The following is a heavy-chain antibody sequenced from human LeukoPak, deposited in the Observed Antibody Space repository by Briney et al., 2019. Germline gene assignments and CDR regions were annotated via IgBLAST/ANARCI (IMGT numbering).Heavy chain of an antibody. J-gene: IGHJ4*02. CDR3: ARERIRNNDYVWWSYRYTSPFFDY. Sequence: SQSLSLTCAISGDSVSSNSAAWNWIRQSPSSGLEWLGRTFFRSAWYNVYAVSVKNRITSSPSTAKNQFSLQLNSVTPEDTAVYYCARERIRNNDYVWWSYRYTSPFFDYWGQGTLVTVSS. D-gene: IGHD3-16*02. V-gene: IGHV6-1*01. CDR2: TFFRSAWYN. CDR1: GDSVSSNSAA.